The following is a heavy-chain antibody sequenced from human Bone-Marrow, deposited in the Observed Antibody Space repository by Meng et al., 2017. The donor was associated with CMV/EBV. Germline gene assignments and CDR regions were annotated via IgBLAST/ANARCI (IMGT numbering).Heavy chain of an antibody. CDR3: ARAARPRFRFDP. CDR2: MNPNSGNT. J-gene: IGHJ5*02. Sequence: ASVKVSCKASGYTFTSYDINWVRQATGQGLEWMGWMNPNSGNTGYAQKFQGRVTMTRNTSISTAYMELSSLRSEDTAVYYCARAARPRFRFDPWGQGTLVTVSS. CDR1: GYTFTSYD. V-gene: IGHV1-8*01. D-gene: IGHD6-6*01.